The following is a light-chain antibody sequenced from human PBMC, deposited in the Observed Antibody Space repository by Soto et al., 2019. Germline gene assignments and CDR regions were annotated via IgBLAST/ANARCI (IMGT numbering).Light chain of an antibody. J-gene: IGKJ1*01. V-gene: IGKV3-20*01. CDR2: GAS. CDR1: QSINNNY. Sequence: EILLTQSPGTLSLSPGERATLSCRASQSINNNYLAWYQQKRGQAHRLLIYGASSRATGIPDRFSGSGSGTDFTLTISRLEPEDFAVYYCQQYGGSPRTFGQGTKVEIK. CDR3: QQYGGSPRT.